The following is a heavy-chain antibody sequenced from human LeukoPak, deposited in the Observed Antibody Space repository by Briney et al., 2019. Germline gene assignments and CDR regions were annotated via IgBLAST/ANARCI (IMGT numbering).Heavy chain of an antibody. Sequence: ASVKVSCKASGYTVTGYYMHWMRQAPGQGLDWMGWINPNSGGTNYAQKFQGRVTMTRDTSISTAYMELSRLRSDDTAVYYCARGSSGWYKNVDYWGQGTLVTVSS. V-gene: IGHV1-2*02. CDR2: INPNSGGT. CDR3: ARGSSGWYKNVDY. CDR1: GYTVTGYY. D-gene: IGHD6-19*01. J-gene: IGHJ4*02.